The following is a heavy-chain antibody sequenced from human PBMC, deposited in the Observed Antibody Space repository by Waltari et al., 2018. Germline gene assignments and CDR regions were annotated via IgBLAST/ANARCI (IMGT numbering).Heavy chain of an antibody. CDR3: ATLGAYLGAFEV. V-gene: IGHV3-53*02. Sequence: EVPLVETGGALIYLGVSLCLAWVPSEFIFRHNYMAWVRQAPGKGLEWVSFIYAGGGSDSADSVRGRFTISRDNSKNTLYLEMNALRPDDTAVYYCATLGAYLGAFEVWGRGTMVTVSS. D-gene: IGHD3-16*01. CDR2: IYAGGGS. J-gene: IGHJ3*01. CDR1: EFIFRHNY.